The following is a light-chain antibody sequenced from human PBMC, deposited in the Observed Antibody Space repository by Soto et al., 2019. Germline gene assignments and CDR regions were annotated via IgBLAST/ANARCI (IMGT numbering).Light chain of an antibody. Sequence: QSALTQPPSVSAAPGQRVTISCSGNNSNVGNNFVSRYQQFPGTAPKLLIYDTNKRPSGIPDRFSGSKTGTSATLGITGLQTGDEADYYCETWDSGLSAGIFGGGTKVTVL. CDR2: DTN. CDR3: ETWDSGLSAGI. CDR1: NSNVGNNF. V-gene: IGLV1-51*01. J-gene: IGLJ2*01.